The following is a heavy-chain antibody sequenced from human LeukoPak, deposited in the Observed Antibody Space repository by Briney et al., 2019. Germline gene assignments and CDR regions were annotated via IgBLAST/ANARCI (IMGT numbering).Heavy chain of an antibody. J-gene: IGHJ4*02. CDR2: INPSGGST. V-gene: IGHV1-46*01. Sequence: ASVKVSCKASGYTFTSYYMHWVRQAPGQGLEWMGIINPSGGSTSYAQKIQGRVTMTRDTSTSTVYMELSSLRSEDTAVYYCSCYYGSGRAPANDYWGQGTLVTVSS. CDR1: GYTFTSYY. CDR3: SCYYGSGRAPANDY. D-gene: IGHD3-10*01.